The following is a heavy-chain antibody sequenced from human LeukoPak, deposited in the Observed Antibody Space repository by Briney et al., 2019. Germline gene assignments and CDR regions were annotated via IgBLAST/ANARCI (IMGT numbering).Heavy chain of an antibody. V-gene: IGHV3-9*01. CDR2: ISWNSVTT. J-gene: IGHJ4*02. D-gene: IGHD3-10*01. CDR3: VGGASGSYYHFDY. Sequence: PGGSLRLSCAASGFTFGDSAMHWVRQVPGKGLEWVSGISWNSVTTEYADSAKGRFTISRDNAKNSLYLEINSLRVEDTALYFCVGGASGSYYHFDYWGQGTLVTVSS. CDR1: GFTFGDSA.